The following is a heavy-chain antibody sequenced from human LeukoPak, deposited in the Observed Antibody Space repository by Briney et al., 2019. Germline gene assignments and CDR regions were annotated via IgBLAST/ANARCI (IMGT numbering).Heavy chain of an antibody. CDR2: IYYSGST. J-gene: IGHJ4*02. Sequence: PSETLSLTCTVSGGSISSSSYYWGWIRQPPGKGLEWIGSIYYSGSTYYNPSLKSRVTISVDTSKNQFSLKLSSVTAADTAVYYCARVVGRSSSGDYWGQGTLVTVSS. CDR3: ARVVGRSSSGDY. V-gene: IGHV4-39*07. CDR1: GGSISSSSYY. D-gene: IGHD6-6*01.